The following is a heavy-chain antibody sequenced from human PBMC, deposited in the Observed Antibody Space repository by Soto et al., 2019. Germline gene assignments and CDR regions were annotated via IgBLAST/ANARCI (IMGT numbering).Heavy chain of an antibody. CDR3: ARSTGTTPHAFDI. CDR2: INPNSGGT. D-gene: IGHD1-7*01. Sequence: ASVKVSCKASGYTFTGYYMHWVRQAPGQGLEWMGWINPNSGGTNYAQKFQGWVTMTRDTSISTAYMELSRLRSDDTAVYYCARSTGTTPHAFDIWGQGTTVTVSS. V-gene: IGHV1-2*04. CDR1: GYTFTGYY. J-gene: IGHJ3*02.